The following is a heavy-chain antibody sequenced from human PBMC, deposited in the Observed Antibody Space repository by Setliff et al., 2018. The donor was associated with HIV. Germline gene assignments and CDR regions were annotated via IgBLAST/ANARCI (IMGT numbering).Heavy chain of an antibody. CDR3: ARDFFGQRVGATLGY. Sequence: ASVKVSCKASGYTFTNYAINWVRQAPGQGLEWMGRINPNSGPTNYAQKFQGRVTMTRDTSISTAYMELSRLRSDDTAVYYCARDFFGQRVGATLGYWGQGTLVTVSS. J-gene: IGHJ4*02. CDR1: GYTFTNYA. D-gene: IGHD1-26*01. CDR2: INPNSGPT. V-gene: IGHV1-2*06.